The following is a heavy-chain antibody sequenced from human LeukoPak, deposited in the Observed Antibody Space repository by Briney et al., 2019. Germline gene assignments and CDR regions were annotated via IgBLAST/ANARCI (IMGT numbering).Heavy chain of an antibody. CDR1: GFTFSNAW. D-gene: IGHD6-6*01. CDR3: AKDPINSSSYFFGY. V-gene: IGHV3-23*01. Sequence: GGSLRLSCAASGFTFSNAWMSWVRQAPGKGLEWVSAISGSGGSTYYADSVKGRFTISRDNSKDTLHLQMNSLRAEDTAVYYCAKDPINSSSYFFGYWGQGTLVTVSS. CDR2: ISGSGGST. J-gene: IGHJ4*02.